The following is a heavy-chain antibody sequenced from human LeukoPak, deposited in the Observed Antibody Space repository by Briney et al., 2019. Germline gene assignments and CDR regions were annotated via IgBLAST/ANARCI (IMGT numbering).Heavy chain of an antibody. J-gene: IGHJ4*02. CDR2: INHSGST. CDR1: GGSFSGYY. V-gene: IGHV4-34*01. Sequence: SETLSLTCAVYGGSFSGYYWSWIRQPPGKGLEWIGEINHSGSTNYNPSLKSRVTISVDTSKNQFSLKLSSVTAADTAVYYCARTKRPRYSGYDFRRYFDYWGQGTLVTVSS. D-gene: IGHD5-12*01. CDR3: ARTKRPRYSGYDFRRYFDY.